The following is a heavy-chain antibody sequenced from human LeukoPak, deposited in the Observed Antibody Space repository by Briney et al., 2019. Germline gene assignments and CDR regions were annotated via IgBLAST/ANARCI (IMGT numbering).Heavy chain of an antibody. D-gene: IGHD3-22*01. J-gene: IGHJ4*02. CDR1: GYSFTTYW. Sequence: GESLKISCQGSGYSFTTYWIGWVRQMPGKGLEWMGIIYPGDSDTRYSPSFQGQVTISADESISTAYLQWSSLKASDTAMYYCARTGPYDSSGYCHYWGQGTLVTVSS. CDR2: IYPGDSDT. V-gene: IGHV5-51*01. CDR3: ARTGPYDSSGYCHY.